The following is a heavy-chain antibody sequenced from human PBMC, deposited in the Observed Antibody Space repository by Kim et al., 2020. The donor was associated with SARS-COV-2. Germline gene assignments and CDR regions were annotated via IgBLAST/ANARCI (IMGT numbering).Heavy chain of an antibody. V-gene: IGHV3-23*01. Sequence: VQGPFTIPNDNSKNTLYLQMNSLRAEDTAVYYCAKSGPPGSGLIGAFDIWGQGTLVTVSS. CDR3: AKSGPPGSGLIGAFDI. D-gene: IGHD3-10*01. J-gene: IGHJ3*02.